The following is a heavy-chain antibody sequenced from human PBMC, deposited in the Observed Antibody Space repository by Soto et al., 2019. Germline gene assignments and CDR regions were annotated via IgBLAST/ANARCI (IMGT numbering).Heavy chain of an antibody. CDR3: ARGRYGYY. V-gene: IGHV1-18*01. CDR1: GYDFTTYG. CDR2: ISAHNGNT. D-gene: IGHD1-1*01. Sequence: QAHLVQSGAEVKKPGASVQVSCTGSGYDFTTYGITWVRQAPGQGLEWMAWISAHNGNTDYAQKLQGRVTVTRDTSTSTAYMELRSLRSDDTAVYYCARGRYGYYWGQGALVTVSS. J-gene: IGHJ4*02.